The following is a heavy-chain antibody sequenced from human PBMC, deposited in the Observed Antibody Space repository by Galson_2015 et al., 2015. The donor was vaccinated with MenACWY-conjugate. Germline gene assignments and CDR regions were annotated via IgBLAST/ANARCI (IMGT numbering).Heavy chain of an antibody. Sequence: SLRLSCAASDFTFINAWMNWVRQAPGKGLEWVGRIKSNADGGTTDYAAPVKGRFAISRDDSKNTLYLQMNSLKIEDTAVYYCTTDRPIDSWGQGTLVTVSS. CDR1: DFTFINAW. J-gene: IGHJ4*02. V-gene: IGHV3-15*07. CDR2: IKSNADGGTT. CDR3: TTDRPIDS.